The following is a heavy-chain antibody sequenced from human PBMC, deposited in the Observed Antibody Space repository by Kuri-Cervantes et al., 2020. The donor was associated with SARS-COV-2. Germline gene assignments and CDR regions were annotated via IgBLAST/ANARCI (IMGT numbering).Heavy chain of an antibody. CDR2: INHSGST. J-gene: IGHJ6*02. V-gene: IGHV4-34*01. Sequence: SETLSPTCALHGGSFSGYYWSWTRQPPGKGLEWIGEINHSGSTNYNPSLKSRVTISVDTSKNQFSLKLSSVTAADTPVYYCARVRGYSYFHYYYGTAVWGQGTTVTVSS. CDR3: ARVRGYSYFHYYYGTAV. D-gene: IGHD5-18*01. CDR1: GGSFSGYY.